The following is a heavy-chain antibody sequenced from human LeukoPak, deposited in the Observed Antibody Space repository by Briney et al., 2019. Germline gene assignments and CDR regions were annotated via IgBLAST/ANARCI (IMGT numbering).Heavy chain of an antibody. Sequence: GASVKVSCKASGGTFSSYAISWVRQAPGQGLEWMGRIIPILGIANYAQKFQGRVTITADKSTSTAYMELSSLRSEDTAVYYCARGGWPRSYLDYWGQGTLVTVSS. D-gene: IGHD3-10*01. V-gene: IGHV1-69*04. CDR1: GGTFSSYA. CDR2: IIPILGIA. CDR3: ARGGWPRSYLDY. J-gene: IGHJ4*02.